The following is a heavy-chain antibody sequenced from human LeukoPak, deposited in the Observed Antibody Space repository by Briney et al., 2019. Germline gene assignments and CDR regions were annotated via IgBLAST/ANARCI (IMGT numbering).Heavy chain of an antibody. V-gene: IGHV3-33*01. Sequence: PGGSLRLSCAASGFTFSSYGMHWVRQAPGKGLEWVAVIWYDGSNKYYADSVKGRFTISRDNSKNTLYLQVNSLRAEDTAVYYCASGSSGYRFDYWGQGTLVTVSS. CDR3: ASGSSGYRFDY. CDR2: IWYDGSNK. J-gene: IGHJ4*02. CDR1: GFTFSSYG. D-gene: IGHD3-22*01.